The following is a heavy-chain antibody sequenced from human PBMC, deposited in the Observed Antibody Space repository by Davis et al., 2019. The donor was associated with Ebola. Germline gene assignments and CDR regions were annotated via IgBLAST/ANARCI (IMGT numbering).Heavy chain of an antibody. J-gene: IGHJ4*02. CDR2: IIPILGIA. CDR1: GGTFSSYT. CDR3: ARGLTKVTTLIDY. D-gene: IGHD4-17*01. V-gene: IGHV1-69*02. Sequence: SVKVSCKASGGTFSSYTISWVRQAPGQGLEWMGRIIPILGIANYAQKFQGRVTITADKSTSTAYMELSSLRSEDTAVYYCARGLTKVTTLIDYWGQGTLVTVSS.